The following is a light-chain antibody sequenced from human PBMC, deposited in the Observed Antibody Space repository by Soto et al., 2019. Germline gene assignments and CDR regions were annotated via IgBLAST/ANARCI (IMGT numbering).Light chain of an antibody. CDR3: EATNINPRP. Sequence: DIQMTQSPSSLSASVVDRVTITCRASQSISTYLIWYQQKPGKAPRLLIFGASNLQSGVSSMFSGSGSGTGFTLTISSLLTDDLSTYVCEATNINPRPVGGGTKVEVK. CDR1: QSISTY. V-gene: IGKV1-39*01. CDR2: GAS. J-gene: IGKJ4*01.